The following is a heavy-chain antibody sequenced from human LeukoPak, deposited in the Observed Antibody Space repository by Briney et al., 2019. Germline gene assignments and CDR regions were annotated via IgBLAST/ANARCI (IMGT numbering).Heavy chain of an antibody. J-gene: IGHJ4*02. D-gene: IGHD4-17*01. CDR3: ARGGRTLIDYGDYV. Sequence: GGPLRLSCAASGFTFSSYAMSWVRQAPGKGLEWVSAISGSGGSTYYADSVKGRFTISRDNSKNTLYLQMNSLRAEDTAVYYCARGGRTLIDYGDYVWGQGTLVTVSS. CDR1: GFTFSSYA. CDR2: ISGSGGST. V-gene: IGHV3-23*01.